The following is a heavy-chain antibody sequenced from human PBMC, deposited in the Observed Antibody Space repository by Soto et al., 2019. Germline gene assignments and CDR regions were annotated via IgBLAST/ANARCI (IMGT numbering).Heavy chain of an antibody. CDR2: IYYSGST. J-gene: IGHJ6*03. Sequence: QVQLQESGPGLVKPSQTLSLTCTVSGGSISSGGYYWSWIRQHPGKGLEWIWYIYYSGSTYYNPSLKSRVTISVDTSKNQFSLKLSSVTAADTAEYYCARDKSGSYIGYMDVWGKGTTVTVSS. D-gene: IGHD3-10*01. CDR3: ARDKSGSYIGYMDV. CDR1: GGSISSGGYY. V-gene: IGHV4-31*03.